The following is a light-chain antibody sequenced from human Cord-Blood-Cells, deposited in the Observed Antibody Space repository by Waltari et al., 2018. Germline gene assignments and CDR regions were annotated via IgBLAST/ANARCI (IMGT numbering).Light chain of an antibody. V-gene: IGKV1-39*01. J-gene: IGKJ3*01. CDR2: AAS. Sequence: DIQMTQSPSSLSASVGDRATLTCRASQSISSYLNWYQQKPGKAPKLLIYAASSVQSGVPSRFSGSGSGTDFTLTISSLQPEDFATYYCQQSYSTPFTFGPGTKVDIK. CDR3: QQSYSTPFT. CDR1: QSISSY.